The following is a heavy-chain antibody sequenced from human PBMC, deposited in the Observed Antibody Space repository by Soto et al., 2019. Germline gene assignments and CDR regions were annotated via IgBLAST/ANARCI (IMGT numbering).Heavy chain of an antibody. J-gene: IGHJ4*02. D-gene: IGHD5-18*01. V-gene: IGHV3-23*01. Sequence: EVQLLESGGGLVQPGGSLRLSCVASGMTFNNHCMGWVRQAPGKGLEWVSSISESGATTYYGDPVKGRFTITRDNSNNTLYLQMNSLRVEDTAVYFCARVPRGYTYAPTDYWGQGTLVTVSS. CDR3: ARVPRGYTYAPTDY. CDR1: GMTFNNHC. CDR2: ISESGATT.